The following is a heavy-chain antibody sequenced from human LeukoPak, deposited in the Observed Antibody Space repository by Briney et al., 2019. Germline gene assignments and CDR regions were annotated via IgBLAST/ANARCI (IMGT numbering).Heavy chain of an antibody. D-gene: IGHD2-15*01. J-gene: IGHJ4*02. CDR3: ARAYCSGGSCPNFDY. CDR1: GGSISSYY. CDR2: IFHSGST. Sequence: SETLSLTCTVSGGSISSYYWSWIRQPPGKGLEWIGYIFHSGSTNYNPSLKSRVTISGDTSKNQFSLKLSSVTAADTAVYYCARAYCSGGSCPNFDYWGQGTLVTVSS. V-gene: IGHV4-59*01.